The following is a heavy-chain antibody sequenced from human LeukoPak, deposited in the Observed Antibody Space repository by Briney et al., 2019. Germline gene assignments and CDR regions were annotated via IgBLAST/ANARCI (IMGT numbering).Heavy chain of an antibody. CDR1: GFTFSSYG. V-gene: IGHV3-23*01. D-gene: IGHD6-13*01. CDR2: ISGSGGST. Sequence: GGSLRLSCAASGFTFSSYGMHWVRQAPGKGLEWVSAISGSGGSTYYADSVKGRFTISRDNSKNTLYLQMNSLRAEDTAVYYCAKDRGYSSSWPDYWGQGTLVTVSS. CDR3: AKDRGYSSSWPDY. J-gene: IGHJ4*02.